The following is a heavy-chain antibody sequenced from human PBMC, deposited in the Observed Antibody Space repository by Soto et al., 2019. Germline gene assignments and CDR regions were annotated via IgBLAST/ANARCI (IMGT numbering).Heavy chain of an antibody. J-gene: IGHJ4*02. CDR3: AKEVATVGRPRFDY. Sequence: VQLLESGGGLVQPGGSLRLSCAASGFTFSIYAMSWVRQAPGKGLEWVSGISGRDSGTFYADSVKGRFTISRDNSKNTLSLQMNSLRAEDTAVYYCAKEVATVGRPRFDYWGQGTLVTVSS. D-gene: IGHD6-13*01. CDR1: GFTFSIYA. CDR2: ISGRDSGT. V-gene: IGHV3-23*01.